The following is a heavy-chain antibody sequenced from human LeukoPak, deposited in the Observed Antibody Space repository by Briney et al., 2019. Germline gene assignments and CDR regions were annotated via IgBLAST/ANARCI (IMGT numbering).Heavy chain of an antibody. CDR2: ISSNGGST. J-gene: IGHJ4*02. V-gene: IGHV3-64D*06. CDR1: GFTFSSYA. D-gene: IGHD6-19*01. Sequence: GGSLRLSCSASGFTFSSYAMHWVRQAPGKGLEYVSAISSNGGSTYYADSVKGRFTISRDNSKNTLYRQMSSLRAEDTAVYYCVKGIYSSGLYWDYWGQGTLVTVSS. CDR3: VKGIYSSGLYWDY.